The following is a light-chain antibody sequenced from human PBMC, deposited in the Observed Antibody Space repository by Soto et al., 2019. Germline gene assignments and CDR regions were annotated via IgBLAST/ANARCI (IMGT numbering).Light chain of an antibody. Sequence: EIVLTQSPATLSLSPGERATLSCRASQSVSSKLAWYQQKPGQAPRLLIYGASTRATGIPARFSGSGSGTDFTLTISRLEPEDFVVYYCQQYGSSSWTFGQGTKVDIK. CDR2: GAS. CDR1: QSVSSK. V-gene: IGKV3-20*01. CDR3: QQYGSSSWT. J-gene: IGKJ1*01.